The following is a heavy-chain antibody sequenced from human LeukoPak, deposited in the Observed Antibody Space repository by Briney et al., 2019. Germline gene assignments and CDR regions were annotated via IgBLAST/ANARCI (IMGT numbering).Heavy chain of an antibody. CDR3: ASYMTTVTTQGWFDP. Sequence: SETLSLTCTVSGGSISSYYWSWIRQPPGKGLEWIGYIYYSGSTNYNPSLKSRATISVDTSKNQFSLKLSSVTAADTAVYYCASYMTTVTTQGWFDPWGQGTLVTVSS. J-gene: IGHJ5*02. CDR2: IYYSGST. D-gene: IGHD4-17*01. V-gene: IGHV4-59*01. CDR1: GGSISSYY.